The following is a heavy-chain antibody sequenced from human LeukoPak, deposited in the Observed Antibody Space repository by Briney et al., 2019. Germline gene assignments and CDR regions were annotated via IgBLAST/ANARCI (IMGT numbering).Heavy chain of an antibody. D-gene: IGHD3-10*01. J-gene: IGHJ6*03. V-gene: IGHV1-8*01. CDR1: GYTFTSYD. Sequence: ASVKVSCKASGYTFTSYDINWVRQATGQGLEWMGWMNPNSGNTGYAQKFQGRVTMTRNTSISTAYMELSSLRSEDTAVYYCARAYYGSGSLHYYYYFMDVWGKGTTVTISS. CDR3: ARAYYGSGSLHYYYYFMDV. CDR2: MNPNSGNT.